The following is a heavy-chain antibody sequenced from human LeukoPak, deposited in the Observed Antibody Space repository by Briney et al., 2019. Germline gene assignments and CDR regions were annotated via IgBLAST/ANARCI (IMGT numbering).Heavy chain of an antibody. CDR2: IKQDGSEK. D-gene: IGHD4-17*01. V-gene: IGHV3-7*01. J-gene: IGHJ4*02. CDR3: ARSPTWDYGDPYYFDY. CDR1: GFTFSSYW. Sequence: AGGSLRLSCAASGFTFSSYWMSWVRQAPGKGLEWVANIKQDGSEKYYVDSVKGRFTISRDNAKNSLYLQMNSLRAEDTAVYYCARSPTWDYGDPYYFDYWGQGTLVTVSS.